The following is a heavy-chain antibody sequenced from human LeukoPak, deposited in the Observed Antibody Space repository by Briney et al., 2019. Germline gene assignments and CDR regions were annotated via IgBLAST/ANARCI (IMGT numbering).Heavy chain of an antibody. CDR3: AKDPWNIEVANNNGWFDH. CDR1: GFTFSSYA. V-gene: IGHV3-23*01. Sequence: VGSLRLSCAASGFTFSSYAMSWVRRAPGKGLKWVSGISGSGGRTYYADSVKGRFTISRDNSKNTLYLQMNSLRAEDTAVYYCAKDPWNIEVANNNGWFDHWGQGTLVTVSS. D-gene: IGHD6-19*01. J-gene: IGHJ5*02. CDR2: ISGSGGRT.